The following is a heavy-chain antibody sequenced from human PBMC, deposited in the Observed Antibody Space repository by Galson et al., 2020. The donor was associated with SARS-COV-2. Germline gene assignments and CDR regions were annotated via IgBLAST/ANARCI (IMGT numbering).Heavy chain of an antibody. Sequence: SETLSLTCAVSGGSISSSNWWSWVRQPPGKGLEWIGEIYHSGSTNYNPSLKSRVTISVDKSKNQFSLKLSSVTAADTAVYYCARRDCSSTRCPNWFDPWGQGTLVTVSS. CDR2: IYHSGST. D-gene: IGHD2-2*01. CDR1: GGSISSSNW. V-gene: IGHV4-4*02. CDR3: ARRDCSSTRCPNWFDP. J-gene: IGHJ5*02.